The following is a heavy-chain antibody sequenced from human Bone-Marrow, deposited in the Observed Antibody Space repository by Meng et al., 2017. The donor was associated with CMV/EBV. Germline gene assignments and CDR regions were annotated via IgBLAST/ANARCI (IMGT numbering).Heavy chain of an antibody. J-gene: IGHJ1*01. D-gene: IGHD5-18*01. CDR1: GFTFSSYW. Sequence: GESLKISCAASGFTFSSYWMHWVRQAPGKGLVWVARIDFVGSSRTYVDTVQGRFTVSRDNAKNTLYLEMNSLRPEDTAVYYCTRDNRDMAAMCDSWGQGTRVTVSS. CDR3: TRDNRDMAAMCDS. V-gene: IGHV3-74*01. CDR2: IDFVGSSR.